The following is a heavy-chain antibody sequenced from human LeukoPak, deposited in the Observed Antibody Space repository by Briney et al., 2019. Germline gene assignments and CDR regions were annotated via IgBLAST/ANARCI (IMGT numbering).Heavy chain of an antibody. CDR3: ARWVGDSSGWALDH. CDR2: IKQDGSAT. Sequence: GGSLRLSCAASGFTFNDDYMSWVRQAPGEGLEWVANIKQDGSATSYAGSVKGRFTISRDNAKDSVYLQMNSLGAEDTAVYYCARWVGDSSGWALDHWGQGTLVTVSS. D-gene: IGHD3-22*01. CDR1: GFTFNDDY. V-gene: IGHV3-7*01. J-gene: IGHJ5*02.